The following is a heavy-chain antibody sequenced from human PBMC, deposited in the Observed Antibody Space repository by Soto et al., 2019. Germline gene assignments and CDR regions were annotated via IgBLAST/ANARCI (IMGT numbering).Heavy chain of an antibody. Sequence: QVQLVQSGAEVKKPGASVKVSCKASGYTFTSYGISWVRQAPGQGLEGMGWISAYNGNTNYAQKLQGRVTMTADTSTSTAYMELRSRRSDDTAVYYCARDGYYDSSGPDHNYNYYYGMDGWGQGTTVTVSS. D-gene: IGHD3-22*01. J-gene: IGHJ6*02. V-gene: IGHV1-18*01. CDR2: ISAYNGNT. CDR3: ARDGYYDSSGPDHNYNYYYGMDG. CDR1: GYTFTSYG.